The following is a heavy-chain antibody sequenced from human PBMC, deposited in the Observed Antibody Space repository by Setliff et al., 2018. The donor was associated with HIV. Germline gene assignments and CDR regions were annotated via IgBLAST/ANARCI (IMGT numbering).Heavy chain of an antibody. CDR1: GSFISSGYY. V-gene: IGHV4-38-2*01. J-gene: IGHJ5*02. Sequence: PSETLSLTCAASGSFISSGYYWGWIRQPPGKGLEWIGSIYHSGSTFYSPSLKSRVTISVDTSRNQFSLKLNSVTAKDTAVYYCARVKATAGVMSPEKGRFDPWGQGTLVTVSS. D-gene: IGHD6-13*01. CDR3: ARVKATAGVMSPEKGRFDP. CDR2: IYHSGST.